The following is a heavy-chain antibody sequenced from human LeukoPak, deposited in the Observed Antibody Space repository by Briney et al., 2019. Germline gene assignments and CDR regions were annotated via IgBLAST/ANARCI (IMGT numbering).Heavy chain of an antibody. Sequence: PSETLSLTCTVSGGSISSYYWSWIRQPPGKGLEWIGYIYYSGSTNYNPSLKSRVTISVDTSKNQFSLKLSSVTAADTAVYYCAASYDSSGYYAYFDYWGQGTLVTVSS. D-gene: IGHD3-22*01. CDR2: IYYSGST. J-gene: IGHJ4*02. CDR3: AASYDSSGYYAYFDY. V-gene: IGHV4-59*01. CDR1: GGSISSYY.